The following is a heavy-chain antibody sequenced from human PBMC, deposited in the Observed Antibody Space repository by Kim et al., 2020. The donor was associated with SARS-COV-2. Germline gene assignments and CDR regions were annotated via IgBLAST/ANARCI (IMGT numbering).Heavy chain of an antibody. V-gene: IGHV3-33*01. J-gene: IGHJ4*02. CDR2: IWNDGSNK. D-gene: IGHD6-6*01. CDR3: ATEYSSSSAFDY. CDR1: GFTFSTYG. Sequence: GSLRLSCAASGFTFSTYGMHWVRQAPAKGLEWVAMIWNDGSNKYYADSMKGRFTISRDNSKNTLYLQMTSLRAEDTAVYYCATEYSSSSAFDYWGQGTLVTVSS.